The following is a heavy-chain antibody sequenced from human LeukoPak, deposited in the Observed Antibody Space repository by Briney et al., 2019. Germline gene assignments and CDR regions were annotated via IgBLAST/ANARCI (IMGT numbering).Heavy chain of an antibody. D-gene: IGHD2-8*02. CDR1: GGSISGSDW. V-gene: IGHV4-4*02. CDR2: TRHDGYT. Sequence: SETLSLTCAVSGGSISGSDWWSWVRQPPGKGLEWIGETRHDGYTNYNPSLKIRVTISVDKSKNQFSLNLHSVTAADTAVYYCAQSTASYRAHGYWSQGILVTVSS. J-gene: IGHJ4*02. CDR3: AQSTASYRAHGY.